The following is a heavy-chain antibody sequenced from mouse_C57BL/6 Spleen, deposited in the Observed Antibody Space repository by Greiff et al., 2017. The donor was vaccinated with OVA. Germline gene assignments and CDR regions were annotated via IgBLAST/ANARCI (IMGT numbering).Heavy chain of an antibody. CDR3: ASLPYGPYYFDY. V-gene: IGHV7-3*01. J-gene: IGHJ2*01. CDR2: IRNKANGYTT. Sequence: EVQGVESGGGLVQPGGSLSLSCAASGFTFTDYYMSWVRQPPGKALEWLGFIRNKANGYTTEYSASVKGRFTISRDNSQSILYLQMNALRAEDSATYYCASLPYGPYYFDYWGQGTTLTVSS. D-gene: IGHD1-1*01. CDR1: GFTFTDYY.